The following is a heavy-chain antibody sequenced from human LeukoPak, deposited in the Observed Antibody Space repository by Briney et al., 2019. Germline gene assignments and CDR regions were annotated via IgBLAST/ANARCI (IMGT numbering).Heavy chain of an antibody. CDR2: INPNSGGT. D-gene: IGHD3-22*01. CDR3: ASFYDSSGYYYSDAFDI. V-gene: IGHV1-2*02. CDR1: GYTFTGYY. J-gene: IGHJ3*02. Sequence: ASVKVSCKASGYTFTGYYMHWVRQAPGQGLEWVGWINPNSGGTNYAQKFQGRVTMTRDTSISTAYMELSRLRSDDTAVYYCASFYDSSGYYYSDAFDIWGQGTMVTVSS.